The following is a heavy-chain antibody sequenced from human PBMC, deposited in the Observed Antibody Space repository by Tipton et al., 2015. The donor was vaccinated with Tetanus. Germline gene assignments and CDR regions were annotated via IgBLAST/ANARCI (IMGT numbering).Heavy chain of an antibody. CDR2: IYYSGST. CDR1: GGSISSGGYY. V-gene: IGHV4-31*03. J-gene: IGHJ3*02. CDR3: ARDREGDAFDI. Sequence: LRLSCTVSGGSISSGGYYWSWIRQHPGKGLEWIGYIYYSGSTYYNPSLKSRVTISVDTSKNQFSLKLSSVTAADTAVYYCARDREGDAFDIWGQGTMVTVSS.